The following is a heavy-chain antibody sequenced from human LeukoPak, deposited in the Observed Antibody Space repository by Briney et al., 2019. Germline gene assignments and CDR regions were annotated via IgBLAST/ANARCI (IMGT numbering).Heavy chain of an antibody. J-gene: IGHJ4*02. CDR3: ARGVNSGYFDY. D-gene: IGHD1-26*01. CDR2: IYYTGGT. CDR1: GGSTTNYY. V-gene: IGHV4-59*01. Sequence: PSETLSLTCTVSGGSTTNYYWTWIRQPPGKGLEWIGHIYYTGGTNYSPSLTSRVTISVDTSKNQFSLKLTSVTAADTAVYYCARGVNSGYFDYCGQGTLVTVSS.